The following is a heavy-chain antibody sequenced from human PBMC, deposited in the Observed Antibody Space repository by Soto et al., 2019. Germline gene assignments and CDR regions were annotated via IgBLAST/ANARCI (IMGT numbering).Heavy chain of an antibody. CDR2: IYFSGST. CDR1: GGSISRSGSY. V-gene: IGHV4-31*03. Sequence: QVQLQESGPGLVAPSQTLSLTCSVSGGSISRSGSYWTWIRQLPGKGLEWIGYIYFSGSTYYNPSLKIRLAMSVDTSENHLSLKLSSVTGADTAIYYCARGLRSLASWGQGTLVTVAS. J-gene: IGHJ4*02. CDR3: ARGLRSLAS.